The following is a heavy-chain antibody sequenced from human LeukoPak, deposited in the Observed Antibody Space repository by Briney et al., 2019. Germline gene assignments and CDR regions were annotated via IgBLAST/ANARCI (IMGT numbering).Heavy chain of an antibody. CDR2: IYYSGST. D-gene: IGHD3-9*01. J-gene: IGHJ4*02. V-gene: IGHV4-39*07. Sequence: PSETLSLTCTVSGGSISSSSYYWGWIRQPPGKGLEWIGSIYYSGSTYYNPSLKSRVTISVDTSKNQFSLKLSSVTAAETAVHFCARDRPEYDFDGFENYFDYWGQGTLVTVSS. CDR3: ARDRPEYDFDGFENYFDY. CDR1: GGSISSSSYY.